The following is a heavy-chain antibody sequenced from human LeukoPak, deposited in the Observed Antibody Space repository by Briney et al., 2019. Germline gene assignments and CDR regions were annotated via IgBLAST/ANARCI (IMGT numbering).Heavy chain of an antibody. J-gene: IGHJ4*02. Sequence: PGRSLRLSCAASGFTFSSYGMHWVRQAPGKGLEWVAVIWYDGSNKYYADSVKGRFTISRDNSKNPLYLQMNSLRAEDTAVYYCARVGYSYAIDYWGQGTLVTVSS. CDR3: ARVGYSYAIDY. CDR2: IWYDGSNK. D-gene: IGHD5-18*01. V-gene: IGHV3-33*01. CDR1: GFTFSSYG.